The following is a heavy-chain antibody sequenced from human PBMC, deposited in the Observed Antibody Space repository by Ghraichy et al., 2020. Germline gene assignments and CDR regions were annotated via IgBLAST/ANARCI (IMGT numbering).Heavy chain of an antibody. J-gene: IGHJ6*02. CDR2: ISSSGSHT. D-gene: IGHD3-3*01. Sequence: GGSLRLSCAASGFTFSSYTMNWVRQAPGKGLEWVSSISSSGSHTYYADPMKGRFTISRDNAKESLYLQMNSLRAEDTAVYFCARGGYYDFWSGLPLHYGMDVWGQGTTVTVSS. V-gene: IGHV3-21*01. CDR3: ARGGYYDFWSGLPLHYGMDV. CDR1: GFTFSSYT.